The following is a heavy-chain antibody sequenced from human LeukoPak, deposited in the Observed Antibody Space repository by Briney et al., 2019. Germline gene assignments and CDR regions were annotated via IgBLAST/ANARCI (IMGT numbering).Heavy chain of an antibody. Sequence: ASVTVSCKASGYTFTGYYMHWVRQAPGQGLEWMGIINPSGGSTSYAQKFQGRVTMTRDTSTSTVYMELSSLRSEDTAVYYCAREPYSYDLDYWGQGTLVTVSS. CDR1: GYTFTGYY. J-gene: IGHJ4*02. CDR2: INPSGGST. V-gene: IGHV1-46*01. CDR3: AREPYSYDLDY. D-gene: IGHD5-18*01.